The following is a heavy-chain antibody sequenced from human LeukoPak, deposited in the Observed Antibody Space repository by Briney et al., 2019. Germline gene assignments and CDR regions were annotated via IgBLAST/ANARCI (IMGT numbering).Heavy chain of an antibody. CDR3: ARDSNWNYDY. V-gene: IGHV4-59*01. J-gene: IGHJ4*02. CDR1: GASISSYY. CDR2: IYYSGST. Sequence: PSETLSLTCTVSGASISSYYWSWIRQPPGKGLECIGYIYYSGSTNCNPSLKSRVTISVDTSKNQFSLKLTSVTPADTAVYYCARDSNWNYDYWGQGTLVTVSS. D-gene: IGHD1-7*01.